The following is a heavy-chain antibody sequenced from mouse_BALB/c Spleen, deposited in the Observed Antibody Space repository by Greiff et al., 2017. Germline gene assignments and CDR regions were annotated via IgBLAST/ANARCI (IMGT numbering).Heavy chain of an antibody. CDR3: ARAGKRYFDV. Sequence: EVQLQQSGPGLVKPSQSLSLTCSVTGYSITSGYYWNWIRQFPGNKLEWMGYISYDGSNNYNPSLKNRISITRDTSKNQFFLKLNSVTTEDTATYYCARAGKRYFDVWGAGTTVTVSS. V-gene: IGHV3-6*02. CDR2: ISYDGSN. CDR1: GYSITSGYY. J-gene: IGHJ1*01.